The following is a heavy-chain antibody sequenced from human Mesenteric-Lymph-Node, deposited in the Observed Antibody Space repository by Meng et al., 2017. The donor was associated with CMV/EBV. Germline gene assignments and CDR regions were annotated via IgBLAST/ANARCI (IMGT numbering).Heavy chain of an antibody. Sequence: SVQVTCKASGGIFSSYAYSWVGRPPGQGLEWMGGIIPIFGTANYAQKFQGRVTITTDESTSTAYLELNSLRSEDTAVYYCAGGTYYYDSSGYWGYWGQGTLVTVSS. CDR2: IIPIFGTA. CDR1: GGIFSSYA. D-gene: IGHD3-22*01. CDR3: AGGTYYYDSSGYWGY. V-gene: IGHV1-69*05. J-gene: IGHJ4*02.